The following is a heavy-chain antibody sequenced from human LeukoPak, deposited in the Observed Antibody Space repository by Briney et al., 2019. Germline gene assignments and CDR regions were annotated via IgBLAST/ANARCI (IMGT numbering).Heavy chain of an antibody. V-gene: IGHV4-39*07. CDR2: IYYSGST. CDR1: GGSISSSSYY. Sequence: SETLSLTCTVSGGSISSSSYYWGWIRQPPGKGLEWIGSIYYSGSTNYNPSLKSRVTISVDTSKNQFSLKLSSVTAADTAVYYCARLSGSYYVRRFDYWGQGTLVTVSS. CDR3: ARLSGSYYVRRFDY. D-gene: IGHD1-26*01. J-gene: IGHJ4*02.